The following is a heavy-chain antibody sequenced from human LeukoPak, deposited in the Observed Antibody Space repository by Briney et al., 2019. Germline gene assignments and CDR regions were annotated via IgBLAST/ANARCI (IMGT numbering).Heavy chain of an antibody. CDR3: ARPSKRQVVAATRVYFDY. CDR1: GGSFSGYY. D-gene: IGHD2-15*01. Sequence: SETLSLTCAVYGGSFSGYYWSWIRQPPGKGLEWIGEINHSGSTNYNPSLKSRVTISVDTSKNQFSLKLSSVTAADTAVYYCARPSKRQVVAATRVYFDYWGQGTLVTVSS. CDR2: INHSGST. V-gene: IGHV4-34*01. J-gene: IGHJ4*02.